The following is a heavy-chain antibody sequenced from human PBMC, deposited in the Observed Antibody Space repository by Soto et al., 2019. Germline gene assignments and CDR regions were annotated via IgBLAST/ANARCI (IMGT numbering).Heavy chain of an antibody. CDR2: ISYDGSNK. J-gene: IGHJ6*02. D-gene: IGHD3-10*01. V-gene: IGHV3-30*18. Sequence: GGSLRLSCAASGFTFSSYGMHWVRQAPGKGLEWVAVISYDGSNKYYADSVKGRFTISRDNSKNTLYLQMNSLRAEDTAVYYCAKDSVPGYYYYYGMDVWGQGTTVTVSS. CDR3: AKDSVPGYYYYYGMDV. CDR1: GFTFSSYG.